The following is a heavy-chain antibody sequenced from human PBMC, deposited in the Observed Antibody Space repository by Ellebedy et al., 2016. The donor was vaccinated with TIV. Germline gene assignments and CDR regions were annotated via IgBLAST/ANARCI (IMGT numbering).Heavy chain of an antibody. CDR1: GGSISSYY. CDR2: IYYSGST. V-gene: IGHV4-59*01. Sequence: SETLSLXXTVSGGSISSYYWSWIRQPPGKGLEWIGYIYYSGSTNYNPSLKSRVTISVNTSKNQFSLKLSSVTAADTAVYYCAAVAGTYGVYWGQGTLVTVSS. D-gene: IGHD6-19*01. J-gene: IGHJ4*02. CDR3: AAVAGTYGVY.